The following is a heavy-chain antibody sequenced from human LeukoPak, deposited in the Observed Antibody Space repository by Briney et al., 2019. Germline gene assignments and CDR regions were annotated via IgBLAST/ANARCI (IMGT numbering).Heavy chain of an antibody. V-gene: IGHV3-23*01. CDR3: AKRVGGTPDY. CDR1: GFIFKNYA. D-gene: IGHD1-26*01. J-gene: IGHJ4*02. Sequence: GGSLRLSCAAPGFIFKNYAMMWVRQAPGKGLEWVSAIGGDGVGKDYADSVKGRFTISRDNFKDTVYLEMNSLRVEDTALYYCAKRVGGTPDYWGLGTLVTVAS. CDR2: IGGDGVGK.